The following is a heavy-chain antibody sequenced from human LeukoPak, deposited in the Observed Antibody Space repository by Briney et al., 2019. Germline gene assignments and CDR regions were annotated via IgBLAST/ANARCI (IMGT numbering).Heavy chain of an antibody. CDR1: GGSISSYY. J-gene: IGHJ4*02. V-gene: IGHV4-59*01. D-gene: IGHD3-10*01. CDR3: ASGGFGELPSFDY. Sequence: SETLSLTCTVSGGSISSYYWSWIRQPRGKVLEWIGYIYYSGSTNYNPSLKSRVTISVDTSKNQFSLKLSSVTAADTAVYYCASGGFGELPSFDYWGQGTLVTVSS. CDR2: IYYSGST.